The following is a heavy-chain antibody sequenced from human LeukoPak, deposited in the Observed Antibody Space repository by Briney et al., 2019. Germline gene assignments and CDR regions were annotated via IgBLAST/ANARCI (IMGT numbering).Heavy chain of an antibody. J-gene: IGHJ6*04. Sequence: GGSLRLSCVASGFTVSSNYMSWVRQAPGKGLEWVSVIYSGGSTYYADSVKGRFTISRDNAKNSLYLQMNSLRAEDTAVYYCAELGITMIGGVWGKGTTVTISS. CDR3: AELGITMIGGV. D-gene: IGHD3-10*02. CDR1: GFTVSSNY. CDR2: IYSGGST. V-gene: IGHV3-53*01.